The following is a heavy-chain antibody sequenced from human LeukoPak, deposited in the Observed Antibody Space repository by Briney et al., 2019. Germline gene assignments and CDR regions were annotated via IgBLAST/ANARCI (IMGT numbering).Heavy chain of an antibody. CDR1: GLTFSGSA. D-gene: IGHD2-15*01. Sequence: GGSLKLSCAASGLTFSGSAMLWVRQASGKGREGVGRIRSKANSHATAYAASVKGRFTISRDDSKNTAYLQMQSLKTEDTAVYYCTLADRVDSWGQGTLVTVSS. J-gene: IGHJ4*02. V-gene: IGHV3-73*01. CDR2: IRSKANSHAT. CDR3: TLADRVDS.